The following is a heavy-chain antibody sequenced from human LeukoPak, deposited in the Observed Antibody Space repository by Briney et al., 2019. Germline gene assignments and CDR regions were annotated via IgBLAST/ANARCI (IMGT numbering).Heavy chain of an antibody. D-gene: IGHD6-19*01. CDR1: GFTFSSYA. V-gene: IGHV3-48*03. CDR3: ARYGWLVEGPFWYYYYGMDV. Sequence: GGSLRLSCAASGFTFSSYAMNWVRQAPGKGLEWVSYISSSGSTIYYADSVKGRFTISRDNAKNSLYLQMNSLRAEDTAVYYCARYGWLVEGPFWYYYYGMDVWGQGTTVTVSS. CDR2: ISSSGSTI. J-gene: IGHJ6*02.